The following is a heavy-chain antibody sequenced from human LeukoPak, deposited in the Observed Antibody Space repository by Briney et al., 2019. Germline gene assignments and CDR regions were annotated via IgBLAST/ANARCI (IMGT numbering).Heavy chain of an antibody. Sequence: GGSLRLSCAASGFTFSDYYMSWIRQAPGKGLEWVSYISSSGSTIYYANSVKGRFAISRDNAKNSLYLQMNSQRAEDTAVYYCARAPYGSGSYYNSWGQGTLVTVSS. V-gene: IGHV3-11*01. CDR1: GFTFSDYY. CDR2: ISSSGSTI. CDR3: ARAPYGSGSYYNS. J-gene: IGHJ4*02. D-gene: IGHD3-10*01.